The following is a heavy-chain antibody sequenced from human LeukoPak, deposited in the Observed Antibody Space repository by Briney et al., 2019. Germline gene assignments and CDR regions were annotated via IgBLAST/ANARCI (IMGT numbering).Heavy chain of an antibody. CDR2: INPNSGGT. V-gene: IGHV1-2*02. J-gene: IGHJ6*03. CDR1: GYTFTGYY. CDR3: ARDPDSGSYYPPYYYYMDV. Sequence: ASVKVSCKASGYTFTGYYMHWVRQAPGQGLGWMGWINPNSGGTNYAQKFQGRVTMTRDTSISTAYMELSRLRSDDTAVYYCARDPDSGSYYPPYYYYMDVWGKGTTVTVSS. D-gene: IGHD3-10*01.